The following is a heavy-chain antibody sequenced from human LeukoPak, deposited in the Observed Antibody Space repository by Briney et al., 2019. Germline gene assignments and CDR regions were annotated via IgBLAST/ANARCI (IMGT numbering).Heavy chain of an antibody. Sequence: PGGSLRLSCAASGFTFSSYGMHWVRQAPGKGLEWVAFIRYDGSNKYYADSVKGRFTISRDNSKNTLYLQMNSLRAEDTAVYYCATADRYYDSSGYFDYWGQGTLVTVSS. CDR2: IRYDGSNK. J-gene: IGHJ4*02. CDR3: ATADRYYDSSGYFDY. CDR1: GFTFSSYG. D-gene: IGHD3-22*01. V-gene: IGHV3-30*02.